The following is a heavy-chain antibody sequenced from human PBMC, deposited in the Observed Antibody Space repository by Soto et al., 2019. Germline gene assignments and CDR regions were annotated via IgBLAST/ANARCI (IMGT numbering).Heavy chain of an antibody. Sequence: EVQLVESGGHLVQPGGSLRLSCAASGFTFSNYWMHWVRQAPGKGLVWVSRITGEGTNTIYVDSVKGRFTISRDNAKNTLYLQMNSLRADDTAVYYCARGGPAGSYFDYWGQGTLVTVSS. CDR3: ARGGPAGSYFDY. CDR2: ITGEGTNT. J-gene: IGHJ4*02. D-gene: IGHD1-26*01. CDR1: GFTFSNYW. V-gene: IGHV3-74*01.